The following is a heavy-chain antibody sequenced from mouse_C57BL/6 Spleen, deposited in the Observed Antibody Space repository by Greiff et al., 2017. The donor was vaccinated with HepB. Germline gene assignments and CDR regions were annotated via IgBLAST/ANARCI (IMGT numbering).Heavy chain of an antibody. CDR1: GYAFSSSW. J-gene: IGHJ2*01. CDR3: AREAYDNYVNYVDY. Sequence: VQLQHSGPELVKPGASVKISCKASGYAFSSSWMNWVKQRPGKGLEWIGRIYPGDGDTNYNGKFKGKATLTADKSSSTAYMQLSSLTSEDSAVYFCAREAYDNYVNYVDYWGQGTTLTVSS. V-gene: IGHV1-82*01. CDR2: IYPGDGDT. D-gene: IGHD2-1*01.